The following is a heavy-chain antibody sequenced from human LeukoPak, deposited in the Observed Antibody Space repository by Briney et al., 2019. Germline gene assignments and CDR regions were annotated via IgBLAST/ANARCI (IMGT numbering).Heavy chain of an antibody. CDR1: GFTFSDYY. CDR3: ARDPTTVTTRAFDI. Sequence: GGSLRLSCAASGFTFSDYYMSWIRQAPGKGLEWVSYISSSGSTIYYADSVKGRFTISRDNAKNSLYLQMNSLRAEDTAVYYCARDPTTVTTRAFDIWGQGTMVTVSS. CDR2: ISSSGSTI. J-gene: IGHJ3*02. V-gene: IGHV3-11*04. D-gene: IGHD4-17*01.